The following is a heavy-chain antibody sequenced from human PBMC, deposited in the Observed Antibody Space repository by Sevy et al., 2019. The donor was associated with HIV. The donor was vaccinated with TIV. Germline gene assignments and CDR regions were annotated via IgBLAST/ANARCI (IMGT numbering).Heavy chain of an antibody. CDR1: AFSFNTYA. J-gene: IGHJ4*02. CDR3: AKPRGSFYFDY. CDR2: ISGSGDST. V-gene: IGHV3-23*01. Sequence: GESLKISCAASAFSFNTYAMSWVRRAPGKGLEWVSTISGSGDSTFYSDSAKGRFTISRDNSKNTLYLQMNSLRAEDTAVYYCAKPRGSFYFDYWGQGTLVTVSS. D-gene: IGHD3-16*01.